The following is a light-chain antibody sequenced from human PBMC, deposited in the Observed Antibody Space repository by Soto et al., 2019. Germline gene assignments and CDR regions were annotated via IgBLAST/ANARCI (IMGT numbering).Light chain of an antibody. Sequence: QSALTQPPSASGSPGQSVTISCTGTSSDVGGYNYVSWYQQYPGRAPKLMIYDVRNRPSGVSNRFSGSKSVNTASLTISGLQAEDEADYYCSSYTTISTYVFGTGTKVTVL. V-gene: IGLV2-14*01. CDR2: DVR. J-gene: IGLJ1*01. CDR1: SSDVGGYNY. CDR3: SSYTTISTYV.